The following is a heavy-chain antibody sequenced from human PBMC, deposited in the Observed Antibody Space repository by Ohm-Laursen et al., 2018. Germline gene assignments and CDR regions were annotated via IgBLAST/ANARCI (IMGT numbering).Heavy chain of an antibody. V-gene: IGHV4-59*08. CDR1: GGAISNYY. CDR3: ARQEGYCSSTSCYEVWFDP. Sequence: SETLSLTCTVSGGAISNYYWSWIRQPPGKGLEWIGHINYSGNTNYNPSLKSRVTICVNTSKNQFSLKLSSVTAADTAVYYCARQEGYCSSTSCYEVWFDPWGQGTLVTVSS. CDR2: INYSGNT. J-gene: IGHJ5*02. D-gene: IGHD2-2*01.